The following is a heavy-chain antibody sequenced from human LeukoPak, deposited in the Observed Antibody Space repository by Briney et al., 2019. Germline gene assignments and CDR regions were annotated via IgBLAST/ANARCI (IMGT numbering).Heavy chain of an antibody. Sequence: GESLKISWKGSGYSFTSYWISWVRQMPGKGLEWMGRIDPSDSYTNYSPSFQGHVTISADKSIGTAYLQWSSLKAPDTAIYYCARLGDGYNSHFQHWGQGTLVTVSS. CDR2: IDPSDSYT. CDR1: GYSFTSYW. J-gene: IGHJ1*01. D-gene: IGHD5-24*01. CDR3: ARLGDGYNSHFQH. V-gene: IGHV5-10-1*01.